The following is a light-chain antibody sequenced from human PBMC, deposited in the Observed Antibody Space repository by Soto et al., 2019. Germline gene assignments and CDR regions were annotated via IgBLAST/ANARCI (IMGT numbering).Light chain of an antibody. CDR3: CSFAGSHTLYV. Sequence: QSALTQPRSVSGSPEQSVTISCTGSASDVGDYNYVSWYQRHPGKAPKLVIYDVNKRPSGVPDRFSGSKSGNAASLTISGLQAEDEADYYCCSFAGSHTLYVFGTGTKVPS. CDR1: ASDVGDYNY. V-gene: IGLV2-11*01. CDR2: DVN. J-gene: IGLJ1*01.